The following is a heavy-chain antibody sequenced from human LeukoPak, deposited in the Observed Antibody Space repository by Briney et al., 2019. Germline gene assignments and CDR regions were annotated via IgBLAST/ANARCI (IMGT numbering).Heavy chain of an antibody. CDR3: ATPGDFDY. J-gene: IGHJ4*02. V-gene: IGHV3-21*04. Sequence: PGGSLRLSCAASGFTFSTYSMNWVRQAPGKGLEWVSSISGSSSYIHYADSVKGRFTISRDNAKNSLYLQMNSLRAEDTAVYYCATPGDFDYWGQGTLVTVSS. D-gene: IGHD3-10*01. CDR1: GFTFSTYS. CDR2: ISGSSSYI.